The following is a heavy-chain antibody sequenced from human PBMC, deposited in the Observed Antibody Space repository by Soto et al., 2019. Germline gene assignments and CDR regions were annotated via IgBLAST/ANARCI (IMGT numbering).Heavy chain of an antibody. CDR3: ASDFRTRGWFRQAGNFAMDV. J-gene: IGHJ6*02. Sequence: QVQLVQSGAEVRKPGASVKVSCKASGYPYTNSYMHWVRQAPGQGLEWMGWIHPNTGGTNYAQKFKGRGTMTRDTSVSTVYMELNRRTSDDTAIYFCASDFRTRGWFRQAGNFAMDVWGQGTTVTVS. D-gene: IGHD6-19*01. CDR2: IHPNTGGT. V-gene: IGHV1-2*02. CDR1: GYPYTNSY.